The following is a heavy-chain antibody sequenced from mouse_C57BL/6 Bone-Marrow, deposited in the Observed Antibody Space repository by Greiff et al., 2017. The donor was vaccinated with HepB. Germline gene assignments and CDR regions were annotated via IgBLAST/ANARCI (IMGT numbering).Heavy chain of an antibody. CDR1: GYTFTSYW. V-gene: IGHV1-69*01. D-gene: IGHD2-3*01. CDR2: IDPSDSYT. CDR3: AREGNGYYVAD. J-gene: IGHJ3*01. Sequence: QVQLQQPGAELVMPGASVKLSCKASGYTFTSYWMHWVKQRPGQGLEWIGEIDPSDSYTNYNQKFKGKSTLTVEKYSSTAYMQLSSLTSEDSAVYYCAREGNGYYVADWGQGTLVTVSA.